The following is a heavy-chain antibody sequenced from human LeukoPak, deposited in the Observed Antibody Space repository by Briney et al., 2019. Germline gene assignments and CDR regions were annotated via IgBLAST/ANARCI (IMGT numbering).Heavy chain of an antibody. CDR1: GASISSGGYS. V-gene: IGHV4-30-2*01. CDR2: IYHNGNT. D-gene: IGHD3-16*01. CDR3: ARGSYPYAPNFDY. Sequence: TLSLTCAVSGASISSGGYSWNWLRQPPGKALEWIGYIYHNGNTNYNLSLRSRLTISGDVSKNQFSLQLASVTAADTAVYFCARGSYPYAPNFDYWGQGTLVTVSS. J-gene: IGHJ4*02.